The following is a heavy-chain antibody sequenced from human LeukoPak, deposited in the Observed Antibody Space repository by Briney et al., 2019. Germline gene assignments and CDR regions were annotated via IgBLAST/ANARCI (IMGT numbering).Heavy chain of an antibody. J-gene: IGHJ3*02. CDR3: AKERGGWYYGSGSPLGLQSAFDI. D-gene: IGHD3-10*01. V-gene: IGHV3-30*18. CDR2: ISYDGSNK. Sequence: GRSLRLSCAASGFTFSSYGTHWVRQAPGKGLEWVADISYDGSNKYYADSVKGRFTISRDNSKNTLYLQMNSLRAEDTAVYYCAKERGGWYYGSGSPLGLQSAFDIWGQGTMVSVSS. CDR1: GFTFSSYG.